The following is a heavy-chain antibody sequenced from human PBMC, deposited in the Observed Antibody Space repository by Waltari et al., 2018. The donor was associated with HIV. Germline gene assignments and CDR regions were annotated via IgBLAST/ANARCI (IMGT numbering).Heavy chain of an antibody. J-gene: IGHJ5*02. CDR2: IYPDDTT. CDR1: NFSVSGKH. D-gene: IGHD3-10*01. Sequence: AESGGRLIKPGGSLGLHCTASNFSVSGKHVTWIRRAPGGSLEWVAVIYPDDTTHYADSVSGRFTISRAKSRTTVLLLMNGLFVDDTATYFCATGVRYYGPWGQGTRVTVSS. V-gene: IGHV3-53*01. CDR3: ATGVRYYGP.